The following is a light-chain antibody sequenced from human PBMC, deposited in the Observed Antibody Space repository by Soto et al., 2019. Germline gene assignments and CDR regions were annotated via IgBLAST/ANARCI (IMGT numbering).Light chain of an antibody. CDR3: QQYGSSPYT. CDR2: GAS. V-gene: IGKV3-20*01. J-gene: IGKJ2*01. CDR1: QSVSSSY. Sequence: EIVLTQSPGTLSLSPGESATLSCRASQSVSSSYLAWYQQKPGQAPRLLIYGASSRATGIPDRFSGSGSGTDFTLTISRLEPEDFAVDYCQQYGSSPYTFGQGTKLEIK.